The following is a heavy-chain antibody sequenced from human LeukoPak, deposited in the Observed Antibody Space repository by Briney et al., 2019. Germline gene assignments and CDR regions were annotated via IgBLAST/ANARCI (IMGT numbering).Heavy chain of an antibody. Sequence: SETLSLTCAVYGGSFSGYYWSWIRQPPGKGLEWNGEINHSGSTNYNPSLKSRVTISVDTSKNQFSLKLSSVTAADTAVYYCARAERWLQFVFDYWGQGTLVTVSS. CDR2: INHSGST. V-gene: IGHV4-34*01. D-gene: IGHD5-24*01. CDR3: ARAERWLQFVFDY. CDR1: GGSFSGYY. J-gene: IGHJ4*02.